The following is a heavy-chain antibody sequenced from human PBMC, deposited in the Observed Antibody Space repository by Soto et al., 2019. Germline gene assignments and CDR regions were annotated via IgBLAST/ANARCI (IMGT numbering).Heavy chain of an antibody. CDR3: ARGRDYRSGNYFYYYMDV. CDR2: IYHSGST. V-gene: IGHV4-4*09. Sequence: SETLSLTCTVSGGSISSSSWSWIRQSPGRGLEWIGYIYHSGSTNCKSSLKSRVTISADTSKNQFSLKVNSVTAADTAVYYCARGRDYRSGNYFYYYMDVWGKGTTVTVSS. CDR1: GGSISSSS. J-gene: IGHJ6*03. D-gene: IGHD3-10*01.